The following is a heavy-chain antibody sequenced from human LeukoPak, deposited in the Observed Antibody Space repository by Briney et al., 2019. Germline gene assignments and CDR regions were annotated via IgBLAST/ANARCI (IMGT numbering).Heavy chain of an antibody. V-gene: IGHV1-2*02. CDR2: INPNSGGT. Sequence: ASVKVSCKASGYTFTGYYMHWVRQAPGQGLEWMGWINPNSGGTNYAQRFQGRVTMTRDTSISTAYMELGRLRSDDTAVYYCARGDSWGGYCSGGSCSIDYWGQGTLVTVSS. CDR1: GYTFTGYY. D-gene: IGHD2-15*01. CDR3: ARGDSWGGYCSGGSCSIDY. J-gene: IGHJ4*02.